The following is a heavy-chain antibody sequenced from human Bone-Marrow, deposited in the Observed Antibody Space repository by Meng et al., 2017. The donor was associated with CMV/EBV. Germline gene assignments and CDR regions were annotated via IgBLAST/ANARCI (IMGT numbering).Heavy chain of an antibody. CDR1: GFTFSDYY. Sequence: GGSLRLSCVASGFTFSDYYMNWIRQAPGKGLEWVSCIGSSGTTIYYADSVKGRFTVSRDNAKNSLYLQMNSLRAEDTAVYYCARGQQQLAGGLDVWGQGTTVTGSS. J-gene: IGHJ6*02. V-gene: IGHV3-11*01. D-gene: IGHD6-13*01. CDR2: IGSSGTTI. CDR3: ARGQQQLAGGLDV.